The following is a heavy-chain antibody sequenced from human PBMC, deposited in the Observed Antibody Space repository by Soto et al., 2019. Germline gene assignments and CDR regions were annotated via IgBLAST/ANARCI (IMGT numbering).Heavy chain of an antibody. CDR2: INSDGSRT. D-gene: IGHD2-15*01. CDR3: ARVLTGRWNWFDP. V-gene: IGHV3-74*01. J-gene: IGHJ5*02. Sequence: EVQLVESGGGLVQPGESLRLSCAASGFTFSSYWMHWVRQAPGKGLVWVSRINSDGSRTNYADSVKGRFTVARDNAKNTQYLQMNSLRAEETAVYYCARVLTGRWNWFDPWGQGTLVTVSS. CDR1: GFTFSSYW.